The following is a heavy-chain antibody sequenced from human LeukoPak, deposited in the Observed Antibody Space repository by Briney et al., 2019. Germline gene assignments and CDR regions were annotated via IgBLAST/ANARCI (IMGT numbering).Heavy chain of an antibody. V-gene: IGHV1-46*01. J-gene: IGHJ4*02. CDR1: GYTFTSYY. CDR3: ARDTTRDYYDSSGYLDY. CDR2: INPSGGST. Sequence: ASVKVSCKASGYTFTSYYMHWVRQAPGQGLEWMGIINPSGGSTSYAQKFQGRVTMTRDTSTSTVYMELSSLRSEDTAVYYCARDTTRDYYDSSGYLDYWGQGTLVTVSS. D-gene: IGHD3-22*01.